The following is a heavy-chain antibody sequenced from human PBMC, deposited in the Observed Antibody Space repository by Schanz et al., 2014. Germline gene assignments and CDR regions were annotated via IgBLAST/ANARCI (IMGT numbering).Heavy chain of an antibody. D-gene: IGHD6-13*01. Sequence: EVQLMESGGGLVKPGGSLRLSCVASGFAFSSFAMTWVRQAPGRGLEWVSAISASGGSTYYADSVKGRFTMSRDNSKNTLYLQMNSLRAGDAAVYDCARGLIAAAGGAFDYWGQGTLVAVSA. J-gene: IGHJ4*02. CDR3: ARGLIAAAGGAFDY. CDR2: ISASGGST. CDR1: GFAFSSFA. V-gene: IGHV3-23*01.